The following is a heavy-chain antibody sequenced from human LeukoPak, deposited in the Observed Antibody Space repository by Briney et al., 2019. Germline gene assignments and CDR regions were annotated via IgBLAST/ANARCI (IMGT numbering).Heavy chain of an antibody. D-gene: IGHD2-15*01. Sequence: PSETLSLTCTVSGGSISSYYWSWIRQPPGKGLEWICYIYNGGSTNYNPYPKSRVTTSVDTPKNRFSLKMIYVTAADTAGYYCARDRIRYCSGGRCYSSCAMDVWGKGTTVTVSS. CDR3: ARDRIRYCSGGRCYSSCAMDV. CDR1: GGSISSYY. CDR2: IYNGGST. J-gene: IGHJ6*04. V-gene: IGHV4-59*01.